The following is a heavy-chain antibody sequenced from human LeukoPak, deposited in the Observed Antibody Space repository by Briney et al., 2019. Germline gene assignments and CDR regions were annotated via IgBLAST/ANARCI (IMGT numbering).Heavy chain of an antibody. CDR1: GFTFGDYS. D-gene: IGHD3-22*01. J-gene: IGHJ4*02. CDR3: AKDGMGSSGYYFLDH. V-gene: IGHV3-43*01. CDR2: TSWDGVSK. Sequence: PGGSLRLSCATSGFTFGDYSMHWVRQAPGKGLEWVSFTSWDGVSKYYADSVKGRFTISRDRSKSSLYLQMNSLRTEDTALYYCAKDGMGSSGYYFLDHWGQGTLVTVSP.